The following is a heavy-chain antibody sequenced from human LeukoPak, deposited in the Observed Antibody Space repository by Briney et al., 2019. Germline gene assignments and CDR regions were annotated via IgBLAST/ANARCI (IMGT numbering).Heavy chain of an antibody. J-gene: IGHJ3*02. Sequence: GGSLRLSCAASGFTFSSYAMHWVRQAPGKGLEWVAFISYDGSNKYYADSVKGRFTISRDNSKNTLYLQMNSLRAEDTAVYYCAREMYYYDSSGYSDAFDIWGQGTMVTVSS. CDR2: ISYDGSNK. CDR3: AREMYYYDSSGYSDAFDI. V-gene: IGHV3-30-3*01. D-gene: IGHD3-22*01. CDR1: GFTFSSYA.